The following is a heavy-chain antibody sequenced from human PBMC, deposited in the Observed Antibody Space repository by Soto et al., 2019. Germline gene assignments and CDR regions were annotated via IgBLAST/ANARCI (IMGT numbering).Heavy chain of an antibody. V-gene: IGHV4-31*03. Sequence: SETLSLTCPVSGGSISSGGYYWSWIRQQTGKGLEWIGYIYYSGSTYYNPSLKSRVTISVDTSKNQFSLKLSSVTAADTAVYYCARNRRHRSGLDPGGQGHLF. CDR3: ARNRRHRSGLDP. D-gene: IGHD3-3*01. CDR2: IYYSGST. CDR1: GGSISSGGYY. J-gene: IGHJ5*02.